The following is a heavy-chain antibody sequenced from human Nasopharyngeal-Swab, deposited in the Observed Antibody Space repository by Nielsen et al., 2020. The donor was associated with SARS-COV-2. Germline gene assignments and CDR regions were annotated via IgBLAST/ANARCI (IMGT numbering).Heavy chain of an antibody. CDR2: ISAYNGNT. Sequence: ASVKVSCKASGYTFTSYGISWVRQAPGQGLEWMGWISAYNGNTNYAQKLQGRVTMTTDTSTSTAYMELRSLRSDDTAVYYCARDYYDSSGYYVFDYWGQGTLVTSPQ. V-gene: IGHV1-18*01. CDR3: ARDYYDSSGYYVFDY. D-gene: IGHD3-22*01. J-gene: IGHJ4*02. CDR1: GYTFTSYG.